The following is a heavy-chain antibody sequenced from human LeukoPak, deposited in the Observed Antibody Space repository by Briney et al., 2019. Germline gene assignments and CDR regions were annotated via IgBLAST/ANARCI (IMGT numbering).Heavy chain of an antibody. Sequence: GASVKVSCKASGYTFTSYDINWVRQATGQGFEWMGWMNPNSGNTGYAQKFQGRVTMTRNTSISTAYMELSSLRSEDTAVYYCARTDIVRATDDAFDIWGQGTMVTVSS. CDR1: GYTFTSYD. V-gene: IGHV1-8*01. CDR2: MNPNSGNT. CDR3: ARTDIVRATDDAFDI. J-gene: IGHJ3*02. D-gene: IGHD1-26*01.